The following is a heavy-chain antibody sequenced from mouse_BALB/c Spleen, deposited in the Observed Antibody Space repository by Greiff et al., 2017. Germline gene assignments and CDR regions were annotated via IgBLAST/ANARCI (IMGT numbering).Heavy chain of an antibody. CDR2: ISYDGSN. CDR1: GYSITSGYY. J-gene: IGHJ3*01. D-gene: IGHD2-1*01. CDR3: ARGPPYGNYVWFAY. V-gene: IGHV3-6*02. Sequence: DVQLQESGPGLVKPSQSLSLTCSVTGYSITSGYYWNWIRQFPGNKLEWMGYISYDGSNNYNPSLKNRISITRDTSKNQFFLKLNSLTTEDTATYYCARGPPYGNYVWFAYWGQGTLVTVSA.